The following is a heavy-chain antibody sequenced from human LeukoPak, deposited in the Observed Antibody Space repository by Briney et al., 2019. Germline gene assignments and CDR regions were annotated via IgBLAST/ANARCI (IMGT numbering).Heavy chain of an antibody. CDR1: GFTFSSYS. J-gene: IGHJ4*02. CDR2: ISSSSSTI. V-gene: IGHV3-48*04. D-gene: IGHD3-10*01. Sequence: GGSLRLSCAASGFTFSSYSMNWVRQAPGKGLEWVSFISSSSSTIYYADSVKGRFTISRDNAKNSLYLQMNSLRAEDTAVYYCARVFRAPEDYWGQGTLVTVSS. CDR3: ARVFRAPEDY.